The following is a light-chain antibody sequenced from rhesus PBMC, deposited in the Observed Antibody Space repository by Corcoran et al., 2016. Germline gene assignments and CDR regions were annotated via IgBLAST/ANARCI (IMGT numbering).Light chain of an antibody. V-gene: IGKV2-91*01. CDR1: QSLLHSNGYTY. J-gene: IGKJ3*01. Sequence: DIVMTQTPLSLPVTPGEPASISCRSSQSLLHSNGYTYLYWYLQKPGHSPQLLMYFASYRASGVPDRFSGRGAGMDFTLGISSVEAEDIGVYYCMQGTQLPFTFGPWTKLDIK. CDR3: MQGTQLPFT. CDR2: FAS.